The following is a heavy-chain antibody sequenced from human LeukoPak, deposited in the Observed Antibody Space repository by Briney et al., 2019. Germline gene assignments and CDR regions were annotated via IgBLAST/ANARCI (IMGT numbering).Heavy chain of an antibody. CDR3: ARVMWRNFGHGEGWRSNWFDP. V-gene: IGHV4-61*02. J-gene: IGHJ5*02. CDR1: GGSISSGSHY. CDR2: IYTSGST. Sequence: PSETLSLTCTVSGGSISSGSHYWSWIRQPAGKGLELIGRIYTSGSTNYNPALKSRVTISVDKSKNHFSLKLSSVTAADTAVYYCARVMWRNFGHGEGWRSNWFDPWGQGTLVTVSS. D-gene: IGHD6-19*01.